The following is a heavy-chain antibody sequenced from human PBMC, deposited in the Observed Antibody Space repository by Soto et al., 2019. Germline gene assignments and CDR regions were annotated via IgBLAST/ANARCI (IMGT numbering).Heavy chain of an antibody. J-gene: IGHJ3*02. CDR2: ISYDGSNK. CDR3: ARGGYFDWLSLSAFDI. V-gene: IGHV3-30-3*01. D-gene: IGHD3-9*01. CDR1: GFTFSSYA. Sequence: QVQLVESGGGVVQPGRSLRLSCAASGFTFSSYAMHWVRQAPGKGLEWVAVISYDGSNKYYADSVKGRFTISRDNSKNTLYLQMNSLRAEDTAVYYCARGGYFDWLSLSAFDIWGQGTIVTVSS.